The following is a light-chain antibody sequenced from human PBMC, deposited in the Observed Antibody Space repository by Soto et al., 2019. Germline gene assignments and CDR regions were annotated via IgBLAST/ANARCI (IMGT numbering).Light chain of an antibody. Sequence: QSALTQPRSVSGSPGQSVTISCTGTSSDVGGYNYVSWYQQHPGKAPKLMIYDVSKRPSGVPDRFSGSKSGNTASLTISGLQAEDEADYDCCSYAGSYTFEVFGTGTKLTVL. CDR2: DVS. J-gene: IGLJ1*01. CDR1: SSDVGGYNY. CDR3: CSYAGSYTFEV. V-gene: IGLV2-11*01.